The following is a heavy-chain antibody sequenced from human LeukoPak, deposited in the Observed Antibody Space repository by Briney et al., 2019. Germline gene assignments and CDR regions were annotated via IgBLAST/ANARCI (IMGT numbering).Heavy chain of an antibody. CDR1: GFTFSSYG. J-gene: IGHJ4*02. Sequence: PGGSLRLSCAASGFTFSSYGMHWVRQAPGKGLEWVAFIRYDGSNKYYADSVKGRFTISRDNSKNTLYLQMNSLRAEDTAVYYCAKDRSYYYYGSGQREEGFCDYWGQGTLVTVSS. V-gene: IGHV3-30*02. D-gene: IGHD3-10*01. CDR2: IRYDGSNK. CDR3: AKDRSYYYYGSGQREEGFCDY.